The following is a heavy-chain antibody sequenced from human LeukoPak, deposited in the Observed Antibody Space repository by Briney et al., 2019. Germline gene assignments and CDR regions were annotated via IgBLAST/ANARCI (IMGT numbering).Heavy chain of an antibody. CDR2: INSDGSST. V-gene: IGHV3-74*01. D-gene: IGHD3-16*01. CDR1: GFTFSSYW. Sequence: PGGSLRLSCAASGFTFSSYWMHWVRHAPGKGLVWVSRINSDGSSTSYADSVKGRFTISRDNAKNTLYLQMNSLRAEDTAVYYCARVGSPFYYYYYMDVWGKGTTVTVSS. J-gene: IGHJ6*03. CDR3: ARVGSPFYYYYYMDV.